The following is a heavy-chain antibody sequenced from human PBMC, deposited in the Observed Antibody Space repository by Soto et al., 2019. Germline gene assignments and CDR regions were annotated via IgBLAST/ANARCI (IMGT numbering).Heavy chain of an antibody. Sequence: ASVKVSCKASGCTFTNYPMGWVRQAPGQGLEWVGWISSYTGYKNYAQKFQGRVTMTTYTSTSTAYMELRSLRSDDTAVYYCARPLGGSVYFWFDPWGQLTLGTVSS. V-gene: IGHV1-18*04. CDR1: GCTFTNYP. D-gene: IGHD2-21*01. J-gene: IGHJ5*02. CDR2: ISSYTGYK. CDR3: ARPLGGSVYFWFDP.